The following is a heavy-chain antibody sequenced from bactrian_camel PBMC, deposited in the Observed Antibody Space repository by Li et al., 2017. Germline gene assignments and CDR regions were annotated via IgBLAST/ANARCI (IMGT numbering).Heavy chain of an antibody. D-gene: IGHD3*01. CDR2: IRTGYPFTS. J-gene: IGHJ4*01. CDR1: AYRRSPYC. CDR3: AASVMVLQLGSRLMRRPYNH. V-gene: IGHV3-2*01. Sequence: HVQLVESGGGSVQTGGSLTLSCAAAAYRRSPYCMGWFRQAPGKERETVASIRTGYPFTSDYHDSVKGRFTISQDNAKNTLYLQMNSLKPEDTAMYYCAASVMVLQLGSRLMRRPYNHWGQGTQVTVS.